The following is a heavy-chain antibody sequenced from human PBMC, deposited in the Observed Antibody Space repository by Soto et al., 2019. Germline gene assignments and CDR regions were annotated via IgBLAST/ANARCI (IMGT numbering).Heavy chain of an antibody. J-gene: IGHJ4*02. Sequence: EVQLMESGGGLVQPGGSLRLSCAASEFSFSSYALNWVRQAPGKGLECVSAIRATGTTTYYADSVKGRFTISRDNAKRTLFLQIDSMSPEDTAVYYCATDSSHFEYCGPGTLVTVAS. D-gene: IGHD6-13*01. CDR3: ATDSSHFEY. CDR1: EFSFSSYA. V-gene: IGHV3-23*01. CDR2: IRATGTTT.